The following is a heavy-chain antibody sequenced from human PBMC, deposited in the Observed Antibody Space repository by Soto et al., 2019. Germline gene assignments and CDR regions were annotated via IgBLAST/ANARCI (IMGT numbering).Heavy chain of an antibody. CDR1: GFTVSSNY. J-gene: IGHJ3*02. CDR3: ARDSTWFGELLYPLGAFDI. CDR2: IYSGGST. Sequence: GGSLRLSCAASGFTVSSNYMSWVRQAPGKGLEWVSVIYSGGSTYYADSVKGGFTISRDNSKNTLYLQMNSLRAEDTAVYYCARDSTWFGELLYPLGAFDIWGQGTMVTVSS. V-gene: IGHV3-66*01. D-gene: IGHD3-10*01.